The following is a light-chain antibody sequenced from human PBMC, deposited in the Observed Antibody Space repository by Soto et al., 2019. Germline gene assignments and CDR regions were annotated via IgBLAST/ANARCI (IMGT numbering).Light chain of an antibody. CDR2: GAS. Sequence: ENVLTQSPGTLSLSPGERATLSCRASQRVRSNYLAWYQQKPGQAPRLLIYGASTRAAGIPDRFSGSGSGTDFTLIISRLEPEDFAVYYCQQYGNSFTFGQGTRLEIK. CDR3: QQYGNSFT. CDR1: QRVRSNY. V-gene: IGKV3-20*01. J-gene: IGKJ5*01.